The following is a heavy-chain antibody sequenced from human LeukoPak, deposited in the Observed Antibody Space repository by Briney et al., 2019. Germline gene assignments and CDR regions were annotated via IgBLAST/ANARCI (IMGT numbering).Heavy chain of an antibody. J-gene: IGHJ4*03. V-gene: IGHV4-39*01. Sequence: SETLSLTCTVSVGSISSSSFWGWIRRPPGKGLEWIGHTFYSGSTYYNPSLRSRVTLSVDTSDNQFSLRLTSVSAADTAIYYCARRGITYSTSYFDAWGQGILVTVSP. D-gene: IGHD6-13*01. CDR1: VGSISSSSF. CDR2: TFYSGST. CDR3: ARRGITYSTSYFDA.